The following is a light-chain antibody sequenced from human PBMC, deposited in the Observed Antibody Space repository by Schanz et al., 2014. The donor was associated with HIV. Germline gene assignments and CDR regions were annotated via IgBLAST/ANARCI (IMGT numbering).Light chain of an antibody. J-gene: IGKJ2*01. CDR1: QHINNY. Sequence: DIQMTQSPSSLSASVGDRVTITCQASQHINNYLNWYQQKPGKAPQLLINEASILETGVPSRFSGSGSGTDFTLTISSLQPEDFATYYCQQSYRNPRTFGQGTKLEIK. CDR2: EAS. V-gene: IGKV1-39*01. CDR3: QQSYRNPRT.